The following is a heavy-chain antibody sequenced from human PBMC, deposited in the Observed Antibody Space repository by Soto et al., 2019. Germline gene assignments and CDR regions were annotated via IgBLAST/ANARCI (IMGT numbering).Heavy chain of an antibody. CDR1: GFTFSSYG. J-gene: IGHJ6*02. CDR3: AKDYSSSAPYYGMDV. V-gene: IGHV3-30*18. D-gene: IGHD6-6*01. Sequence: QVQLVESGGGVVQPGRSLRLSCAASGFTFSSYGMHWVRQAPGKGLEWVAVISYDGSNKYYADSVKGRFTISRDNSKNTLYQQMNSLRAEDTAVYYCAKDYSSSAPYYGMDVWGQGTTVTVSS. CDR2: ISYDGSNK.